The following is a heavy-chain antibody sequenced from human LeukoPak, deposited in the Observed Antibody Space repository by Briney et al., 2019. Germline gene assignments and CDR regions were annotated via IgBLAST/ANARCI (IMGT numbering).Heavy chain of an antibody. J-gene: IGHJ5*02. CDR1: GFTFSSYW. V-gene: IGHV3-7*01. D-gene: IGHD2-2*01. Sequence: GGSLRLSCAASGFTFSSYWMSWVRQAPGKGLEWVANIKQDGSEKYYVDSVKGRFTISRDNAKNSLYLQMNSLRAEDTAVYYCARVLRIVVVPAATHNWFDPWGQGTLVTVSS. CDR3: ARVLRIVVVPAATHNWFDP. CDR2: IKQDGSEK.